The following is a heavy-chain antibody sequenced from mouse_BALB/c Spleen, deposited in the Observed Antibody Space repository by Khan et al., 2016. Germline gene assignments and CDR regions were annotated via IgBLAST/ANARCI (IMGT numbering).Heavy chain of an antibody. V-gene: IGHV1-9*01. CDR2: ILPGSGST. D-gene: IGHD1-1*01. CDR3: ARRGGNYWYFDV. J-gene: IGHJ1*01. CDR1: GHTFSNYW. Sequence: VQLQESGAGLMKPGASVKISCKATGHTFSNYWIEWVKQRPGHGLEWIGEILPGSGSTNYNENFKGKATFTADTSSNTAYMQLSSLTSEDSAVYYCARRGGNYWYFDVWGAGITVTVSS.